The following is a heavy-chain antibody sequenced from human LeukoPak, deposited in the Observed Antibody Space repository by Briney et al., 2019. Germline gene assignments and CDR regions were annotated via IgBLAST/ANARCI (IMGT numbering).Heavy chain of an antibody. V-gene: IGHV1-2*02. CDR2: INPNSGGT. J-gene: IGHJ5*02. CDR3: ARAATVTTRNWFDP. CDR1: GYTFTGYY. Sequence: ASVKVSCKASGYTFTGYYMHWVRQARGQGLEWMGWINPNSGGTNYAQKFQGRVTMTRDTSISTAYMELSRLRSDDTAVYYCARAATVTTRNWFDPWGPGTLVTVSS. D-gene: IGHD4-17*01.